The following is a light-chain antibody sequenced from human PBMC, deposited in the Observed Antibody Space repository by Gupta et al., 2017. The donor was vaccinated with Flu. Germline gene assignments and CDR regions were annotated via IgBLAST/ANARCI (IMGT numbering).Light chain of an antibody. J-gene: IGKJ1*01. V-gene: IGKV2-30*02. CDR1: QSLVHSDGNTY. Sequence: DVVMTQSPLSLAVTLGQPASISCRSSQSLVHSDGNTYLNWFQQRPGQSPRRLIYKVSNRDSAVPDRFSGSGSGTDFTLRTSRVEAEDVGVYYCLQGTHWPPWTFGQGTKVEIK. CDR3: LQGTHWPPWT. CDR2: KVS.